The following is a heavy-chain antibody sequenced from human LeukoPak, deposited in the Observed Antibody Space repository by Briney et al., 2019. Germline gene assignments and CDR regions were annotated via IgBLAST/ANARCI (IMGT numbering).Heavy chain of an antibody. D-gene: IGHD3-10*01. V-gene: IGHV4-34*01. Sequence: SETLSLTCAVYGGSFSGYYWSWIRQPPGKGLEWIGEINHSGSTNYNPSLKSRVTTSVDTSKNQFSLKLSSVTAADTAVYYCARVRSSFDPLTMVRGVINWFDPWGQGTLVTVSS. J-gene: IGHJ5*02. CDR3: ARVRSSFDPLTMVRGVINWFDP. CDR2: INHSGST. CDR1: GGSFSGYY.